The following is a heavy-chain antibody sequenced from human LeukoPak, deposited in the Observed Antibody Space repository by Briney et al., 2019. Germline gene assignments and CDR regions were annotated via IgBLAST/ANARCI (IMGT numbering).Heavy chain of an antibody. V-gene: IGHV3-66*02. J-gene: IGHJ3*02. CDR2: ICSGGST. CDR3: ARDRGYSYGFDAFDI. D-gene: IGHD5-18*01. Sequence: GGSLRLSCAASGFTVSSNYMSWVRQAPGKGLEWVSVICSGGSTYYADSVKGRFTISRDNSKNTLYLQMNSLRAEDTAVYYCARDRGYSYGFDAFDIWGQGTMVTVSS. CDR1: GFTVSSNY.